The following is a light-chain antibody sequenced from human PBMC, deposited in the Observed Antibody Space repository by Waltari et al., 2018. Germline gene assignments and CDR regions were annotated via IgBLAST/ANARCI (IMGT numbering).Light chain of an antibody. Sequence: DIVMTQSPDSLAVSLGERATINCKSSQSVLYSSNNKNYLAWYQQKPGKPPKLLIYWASTRESGVPDRFSGSGSGTDFTLTISSLQAEDVAVYYCQQYYSTPLTFGQGTKVEIK. CDR1: QSVLYSSNNKNY. CDR2: WAS. CDR3: QQYYSTPLT. V-gene: IGKV4-1*01. J-gene: IGKJ1*01.